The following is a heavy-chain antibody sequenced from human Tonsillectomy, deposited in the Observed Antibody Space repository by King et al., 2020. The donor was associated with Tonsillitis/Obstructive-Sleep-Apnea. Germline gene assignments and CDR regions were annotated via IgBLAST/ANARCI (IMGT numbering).Heavy chain of an antibody. CDR2: IYYSGST. CDR1: GGSIRSYY. Sequence: QLQESGPGLVKPSETLSLTCTVSGGSIRSYYWSWIRQPPGKGLEWIGYIYYSGSTNYNPSLKSRVTLSVDTSKNQFSLKLSSVTAADTAVYYCANWGGYCSGGSCYIDYFASWGQGTLVTVSS. V-gene: IGHV4-59*01. CDR3: ANWGGYCSGGSCYIDYFAS. D-gene: IGHD2-15*01. J-gene: IGHJ4*02.